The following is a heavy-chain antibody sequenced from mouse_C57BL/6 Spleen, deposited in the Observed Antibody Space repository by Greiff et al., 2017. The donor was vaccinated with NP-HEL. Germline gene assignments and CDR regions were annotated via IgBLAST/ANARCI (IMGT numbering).Heavy chain of an antibody. CDR1: GFTFSNYW. CDR2: IRLKSDTYAT. CDR3: TIYGSSPVAY. J-gene: IGHJ3*01. Sequence: EVKLVESGGGLVQPGGSMKLSCVASGFTFSNYWMNWVRQSPEKGLEWVAQIRLKSDTYATHYAESVKGRFTISRDDSKSSVYLQMNNLRAEDTGIYYCTIYGSSPVAYWGQGTLVTVSA. V-gene: IGHV6-3*01. D-gene: IGHD1-1*01.